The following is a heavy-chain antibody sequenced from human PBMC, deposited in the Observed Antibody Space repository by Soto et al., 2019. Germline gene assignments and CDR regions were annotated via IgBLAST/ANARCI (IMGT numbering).Heavy chain of an antibody. V-gene: IGHV3-9*01. CDR1: GFTFDDYA. D-gene: IGHD3-22*01. CDR3: AKDISYDSSAFDY. CDR2: ISWNSGSI. J-gene: IGHJ4*02. Sequence: LRLSCAASGFTFDDYAMHWVRQAPGKGLEWVSGISWNSGSIGYADSVKGRFTISRDNAKNSLYLQMNSLRAEDTALYYCAKDISYDSSAFDYWGQGTLVTVSS.